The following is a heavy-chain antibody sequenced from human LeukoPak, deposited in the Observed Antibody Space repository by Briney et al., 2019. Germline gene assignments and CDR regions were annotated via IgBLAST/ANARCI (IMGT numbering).Heavy chain of an antibody. CDR2: IIPIFGTA. Sequence: SVKVSCKASGGTFSSYDISWVRQAPGQGLEWMGRIIPIFGTANYAQKFQGRVTITADKSTSTAYMELSSLRSEDTAVYYCARGPRGGATRYYFHYWGQETLVTVSS. CDR1: GGTFSSYD. D-gene: IGHD1-26*01. V-gene: IGHV1-69*06. J-gene: IGHJ4*02. CDR3: ARGPRGGATRYYFHY.